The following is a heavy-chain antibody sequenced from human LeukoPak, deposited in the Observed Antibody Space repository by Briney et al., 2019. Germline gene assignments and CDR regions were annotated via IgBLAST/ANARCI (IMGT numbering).Heavy chain of an antibody. Sequence: SETLSLTCTVSGGTFSSSNYYWGWHRQAPGRGLECIGNIYYSGTTYDNPALKSGVTISVNKAKKKLTLKQSSVTAADTAVYYCVRHSYYDGACWGQGTLVTVSS. J-gene: IGHJ4*02. CDR3: VRHSYYDGAC. CDR2: IYYSGTT. CDR1: GGTFSSSNYY. D-gene: IGHD3-22*01. V-gene: IGHV4-39*01.